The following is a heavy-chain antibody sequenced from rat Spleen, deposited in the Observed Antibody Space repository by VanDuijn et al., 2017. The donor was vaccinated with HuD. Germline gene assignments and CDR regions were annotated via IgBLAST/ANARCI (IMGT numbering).Heavy chain of an antibody. Sequence: EVQLQESGPGLVKPSQSLSLTCSVTGYSITSTYRWNWIRKFPGNKLEWMGYINSAGSTNYNPSLKSRISITRDTSKNQFFLQVNSVTTEDTAMYFCARSDYSSPYYFDYWGQGVMVSVSS. J-gene: IGHJ2*01. V-gene: IGHV3-3*01. D-gene: IGHD1-2*01. CDR1: GYSITSTYR. CDR2: INSAGST. CDR3: ARSDYSSPYYFDY.